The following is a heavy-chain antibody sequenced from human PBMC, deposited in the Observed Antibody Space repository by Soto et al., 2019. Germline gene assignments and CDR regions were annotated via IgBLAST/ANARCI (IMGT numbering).Heavy chain of an antibody. J-gene: IGHJ4*02. CDR1: GFIFSTYS. CDR3: ARDINYYDTTTYSHHDY. V-gene: IGHV3-21*02. CDR2: ISSTSSFI. D-gene: IGHD3-22*01. Sequence: EVQLVESGGGLVKPGGSLRLSCAASGFIFSTYSMNWVRQAPGKGLEWVSSISSTSSFIYYADAVKGRFTISRDNAKNSLFLQMNSLRAEDTALYYCARDINYYDTTTYSHHDYWGQGTLVTVSS.